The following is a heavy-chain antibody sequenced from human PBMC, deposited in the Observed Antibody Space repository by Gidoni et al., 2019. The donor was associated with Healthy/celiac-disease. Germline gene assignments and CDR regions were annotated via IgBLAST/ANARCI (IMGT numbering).Heavy chain of an antibody. Sequence: EVQLVESGGGLVQPGRSLRLSCAASGFTFDDYAMHWVRQAPGKGLEWVSGISWNSGSIGYADSVKGRFTISRDNAKNSLYLQMNSLRAEDTALYYCAKGYYYDSSGYYSDWGQGTLVTVSS. CDR2: ISWNSGSI. D-gene: IGHD3-22*01. V-gene: IGHV3-9*01. CDR3: AKGYYYDSSGYYSD. CDR1: GFTFDDYA. J-gene: IGHJ4*02.